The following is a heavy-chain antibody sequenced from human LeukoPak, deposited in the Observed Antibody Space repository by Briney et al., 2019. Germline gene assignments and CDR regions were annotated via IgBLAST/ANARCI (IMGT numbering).Heavy chain of an antibody. J-gene: IGHJ3*02. CDR2: IKQDGSEK. V-gene: IGHV3-7*01. D-gene: IGHD3-3*01. CDR1: GFTFSSYW. Sequence: GGSLRLSCAASGFTFSSYWMSWVRQAPGKGLEWVANIKQDGSEKYYVDSVKGRFTISRDNAKNSLYLQMNSLRAEDTAVYYCARDGGFWSAVTTGAFDIWGQGTMVTVSS. CDR3: ARDGGFWSAVTTGAFDI.